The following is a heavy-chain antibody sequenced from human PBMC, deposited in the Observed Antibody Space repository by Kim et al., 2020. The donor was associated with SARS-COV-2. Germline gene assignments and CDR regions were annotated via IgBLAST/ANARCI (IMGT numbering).Heavy chain of an antibody. CDR1: GYTFTSYY. CDR2: INPSGGST. V-gene: IGHV1-46*01. CDR3: ARDGSGSGSYYQPPGDYFDY. D-gene: IGHD3-10*01. J-gene: IGHJ4*02. Sequence: ASVKVSCKASGYTFTSYYMHWVRQAPGQGFEWMGIINPSGGSTSYAQKFQGRVTMTRDTSTSTVYMELSSLRSEDTAVYYCARDGSGSGSYYQPPGDYFDYWGQRTLVTVSS.